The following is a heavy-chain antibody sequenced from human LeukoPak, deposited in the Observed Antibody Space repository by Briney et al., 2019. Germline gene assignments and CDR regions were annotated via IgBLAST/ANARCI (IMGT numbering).Heavy chain of an antibody. V-gene: IGHV3-23*01. CDR3: AKYSQTGDPFDY. J-gene: IGHJ4*02. CDR2: IYPSSDEI. CDR1: AFSFGSYA. D-gene: IGHD7-27*01. Sequence: GGSLRLSCAASAFSFGSYAMIWVRQAPGKGLEWVSVIYPSSDEIRYAESVKGRFTVSRDNYKKTPSLQMNSLRAEDTAIYYCAKYSQTGDPFDYWGQGTLVAVSS.